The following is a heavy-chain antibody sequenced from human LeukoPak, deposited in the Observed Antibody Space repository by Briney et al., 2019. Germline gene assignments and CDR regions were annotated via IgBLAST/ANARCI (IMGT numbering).Heavy chain of an antibody. CDR1: RYSYTSYW. D-gene: IGHD5-24*01. CDR2: IFPGNSDT. J-gene: IGHJ3*02. CDR3: ARRPRNGYTHGFDDI. V-gene: IGHV5-51*01. Sequence: VEALKISCRGFRYSYTSYWMGWVRQMPGKGLEWMWIIFPGNSDTTYSVSFQGQVSISADTSISTAYLQWSSLKASDTGMYYCARRPRNGYTHGFDDICGQGTLVTVSS.